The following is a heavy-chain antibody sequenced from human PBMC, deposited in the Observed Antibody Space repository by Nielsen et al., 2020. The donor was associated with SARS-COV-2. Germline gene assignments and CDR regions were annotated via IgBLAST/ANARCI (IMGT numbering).Heavy chain of an antibody. CDR1: GFTFSDYY. CDR2: IRYDGSNK. Sequence: GGSLRLSCAASGFTFSDYYMSWIRQAPGKGLEWVAFIRYDGSNKYYADSVKGRFTISRHNSKNTLYLQMNSLRAEDTAVYYCARDHPRIYCSSTSCYGYYYGMDVWGQGTTVTVSS. V-gene: IGHV3-30*02. J-gene: IGHJ6*02. D-gene: IGHD2-2*01. CDR3: ARDHPRIYCSSTSCYGYYYGMDV.